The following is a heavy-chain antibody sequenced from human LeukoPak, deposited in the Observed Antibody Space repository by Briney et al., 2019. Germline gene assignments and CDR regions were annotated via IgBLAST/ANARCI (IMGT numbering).Heavy chain of an antibody. V-gene: IGHV1-8*01. Sequence: ASVKVSCKTSGYPFRNYDINWVRQATGQGLEWMGWINPHSGKTGYAQKFQGRVTMTTDTSASTAYMELSSLRSEDTAVYYCARDKDPLDYGSGSYYNPWFDPWGQGTLVTVSS. D-gene: IGHD3-10*01. CDR3: ARDKDPLDYGSGSYYNPWFDP. J-gene: IGHJ5*02. CDR2: INPHSGKT. CDR1: GYPFRNYD.